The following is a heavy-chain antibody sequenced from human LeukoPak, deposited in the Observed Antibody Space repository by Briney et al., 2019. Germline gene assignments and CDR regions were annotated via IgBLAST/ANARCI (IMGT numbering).Heavy chain of an antibody. V-gene: IGHV3-30-3*01. CDR2: ISYDGSNK. Sequence: GRSLRLSCAASGFTFSSYAMHWVRQAPGKGLEWVAVISYDGSNKYYADSVKGRFTIPRDNSKNTLYLQMNSLRAEDTAVYYCARASSDYGEEVWGQGTLVTVSS. CDR1: GFTFSSYA. J-gene: IGHJ4*02. CDR3: ARASSDYGEEV. D-gene: IGHD4-17*01.